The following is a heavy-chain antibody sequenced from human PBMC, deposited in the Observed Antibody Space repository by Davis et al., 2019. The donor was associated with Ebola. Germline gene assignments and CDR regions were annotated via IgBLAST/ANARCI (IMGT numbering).Heavy chain of an antibody. CDR2: ISGDSTKI. J-gene: IGHJ3*02. Sequence: PGGSLRLSCAASGFTFSSYSMTWIRQAPGKGLEWISYISGDSTKIKYADSVKGRFTISRDNSKNTLYLQMNRLRAEDTAVYYCARGPPRGALDIWGQGTMVTVSS. CDR3: ARGPPRGALDI. V-gene: IGHV3-48*01. D-gene: IGHD3-10*01. CDR1: GFTFSSYS.